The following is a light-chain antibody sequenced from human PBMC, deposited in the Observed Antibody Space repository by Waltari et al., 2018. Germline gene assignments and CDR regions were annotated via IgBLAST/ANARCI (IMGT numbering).Light chain of an antibody. CDR3: CSYAVDSNFV. CDR2: EVT. V-gene: IGLV2-23*02. Sequence: QSALTQPASVSGSPGQSITISCTGTSSDVGSYRFVSLYQQCPGKAPKLILYEVTKRPTGGSNRVSGSNSGTTASLTIAWLQADDEADYYCCSYAVDSNFVFGTGTKVTVL. CDR1: SSDVGSYRF. J-gene: IGLJ1*01.